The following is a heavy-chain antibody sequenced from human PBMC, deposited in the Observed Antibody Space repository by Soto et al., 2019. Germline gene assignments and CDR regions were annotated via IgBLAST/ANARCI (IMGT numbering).Heavy chain of an antibody. CDR1: GFTFSSYG. CDR2: IWYDGSNK. Sequence: QVQLVESGGGVVQPGRSLRLSCAASGFTFSSYGMHWVRQAPGKGLEWVAVIWYDGSNKYYADSVKGRFTISRDNSKNTLYLQMNSLRAEDTAVYYCARDRGYSYGFNWFDPWGQGTLVTVSS. D-gene: IGHD5-18*01. CDR3: ARDRGYSYGFNWFDP. V-gene: IGHV3-33*01. J-gene: IGHJ5*02.